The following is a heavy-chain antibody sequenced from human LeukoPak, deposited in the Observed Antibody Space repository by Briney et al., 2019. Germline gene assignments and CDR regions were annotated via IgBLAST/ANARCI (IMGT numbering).Heavy chain of an antibody. CDR2: ISSSSSTI. CDR3: ARTKRVYYMDV. CDR1: GFTFSSYS. Sequence: GGSLRLSCAASGFTFSSYSVNWVRQAPGKGLEWVSYISSSSSTIYYADSVKGRFTISRDNAKNSLYLQMKSLRAEDTAVYYCARTKRVYYMDVWGKGTTVTVSS. V-gene: IGHV3-48*01. J-gene: IGHJ6*03.